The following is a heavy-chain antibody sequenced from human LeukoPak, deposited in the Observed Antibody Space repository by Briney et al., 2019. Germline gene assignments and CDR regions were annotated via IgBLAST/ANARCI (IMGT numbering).Heavy chain of an antibody. J-gene: IGHJ5*01. CDR1: GYTFTTYY. CDR3: ARGGTTYARDS. CDR2: TNASDGGT. Sequence: GASVKVSCKASGYTFTTYYIHWVRQAPGQGLEWMGLTNASDGGTSYAQKFQDRVTMTRDTSTSTVFMELSSLKSEDTAVYYCARGGTTYARDSWGQGTLVTVSS. V-gene: IGHV1-46*01. D-gene: IGHD2/OR15-2a*01.